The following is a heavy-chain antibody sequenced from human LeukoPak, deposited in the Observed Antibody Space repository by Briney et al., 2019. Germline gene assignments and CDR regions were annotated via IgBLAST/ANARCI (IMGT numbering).Heavy chain of an antibody. CDR3: ARVQRGYQLLSSDGYGMDV. V-gene: IGHV1-8*01. CDR1: GYTFTSYD. J-gene: IGHJ6*02. Sequence: ASVKVSCKASGYTFTSYDINWVRQATGQGLEWMGWMNPNSGNTGYAQKFQGRVTMTRNTSISTAYMELSSLRAEDTAVYYCARVQRGYQLLSSDGYGMDVWGQGTTVTVSS. D-gene: IGHD2-2*01. CDR2: MNPNSGNT.